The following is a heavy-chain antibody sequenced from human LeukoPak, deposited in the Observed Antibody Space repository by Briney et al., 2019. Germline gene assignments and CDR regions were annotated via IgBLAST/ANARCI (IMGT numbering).Heavy chain of an antibody. V-gene: IGHV3-33*01. Sequence: PGRSLRLSCAASGFTFSSYGMHWVRRAPGKGLEWVAVIWYDGSNKYYADSVKGRFTISRDNSKNTLYLQMNSLRAEDTAVYYCARDRYDYNNYEIDYWGQGTLVTVSS. CDR1: GFTFSSYG. J-gene: IGHJ4*02. D-gene: IGHD4-11*01. CDR2: IWYDGSNK. CDR3: ARDRYDYNNYEIDY.